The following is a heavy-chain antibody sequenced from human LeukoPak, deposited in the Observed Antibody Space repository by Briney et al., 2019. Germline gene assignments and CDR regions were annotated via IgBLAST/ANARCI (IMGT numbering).Heavy chain of an antibody. V-gene: IGHV4-59*01. Sequence: SETLSLTCTVSGGSISSYCWSWIQQPPGKGLEWIGYIYSSRTTNYNPSLKSRVTISVDTSKNQFSLKLSSVTTADTAVYYCARCWDYWGQGTLVTVSS. J-gene: IGHJ4*02. CDR3: ARCWDY. CDR2: IYSSRTT. CDR1: GGSISSYC.